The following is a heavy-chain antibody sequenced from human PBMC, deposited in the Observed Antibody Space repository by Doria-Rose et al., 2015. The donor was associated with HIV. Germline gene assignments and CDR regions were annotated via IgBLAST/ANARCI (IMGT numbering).Heavy chain of an antibody. D-gene: IGHD6-13*01. V-gene: IGHV2-26*01. CDR3: ARIKSSRWYHKYYFDF. Sequence: ITLKESGPVLVKPTGTLTLTCTVSGVSLSSPGMGVSWIRQPPGKALEWLANIFSDDERSYNTSLKSRLTISRGTSKSQVVLTMTDMDPVDTATYYCARIKSSRWYHKYYFDFWGQGTLVIVSA. CDR1: GVSLSSPGMG. CDR2: IFSDDER. J-gene: IGHJ4*02.